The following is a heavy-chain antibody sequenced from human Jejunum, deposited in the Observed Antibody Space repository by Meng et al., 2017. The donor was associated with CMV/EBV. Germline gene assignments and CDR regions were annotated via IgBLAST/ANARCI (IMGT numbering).Heavy chain of an antibody. J-gene: IGHJ6*02. CDR1: SYY. V-gene: IGHV4-59*01. D-gene: IGHD2-2*01. CDR3: ARDSIVVVPAATGYYYYGMDV. CDR2: IYNSGST. Sequence: SYYWSWIRQPPGKGVEWIGYIYNSGSTNYNPSLKNRVTISVDTSKNQFSLKLSSVTAADTAVYYCARDSIVVVPAATGYYYYGMDVWGQGTTVTVSS.